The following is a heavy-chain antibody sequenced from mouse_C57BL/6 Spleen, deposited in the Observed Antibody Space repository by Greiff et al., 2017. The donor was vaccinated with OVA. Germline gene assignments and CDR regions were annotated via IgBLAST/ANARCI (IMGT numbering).Heavy chain of an antibody. J-gene: IGHJ1*03. CDR1: GYTFTSYW. V-gene: IGHV1-61*01. CDR2: IYPSDSET. CDR3: ARGDYYGSPVRFDV. D-gene: IGHD1-1*01. Sequence: QVQLQQPGAELVRPGSSVKLSCKASGYTFTSYWMDWVKQRPGQGLEWIGNIYPSDSETHYNQKFKDKATLTVDKSSSTAYMQLSSLTSEDSAVYYCARGDYYGSPVRFDVWGTGTTVTVSS.